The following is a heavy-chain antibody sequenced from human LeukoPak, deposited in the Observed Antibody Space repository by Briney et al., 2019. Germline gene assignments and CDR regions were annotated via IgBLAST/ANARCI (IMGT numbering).Heavy chain of an antibody. D-gene: IGHD6-13*01. CDR3: AKDGEVPLSIAAAKTGWFDP. CDR1: GGSISSSN. CDR2: ISGSGGST. V-gene: IGHV3-23*01. Sequence: ETLSLTCAVSGGSISSSNWWSWVRQPPGKGLEWVSAISGSGGSTYYADSVKGRFTISRDNSKNTLYLQMNSLRAEDTAVYYCAKDGEVPLSIAAAKTGWFDPWGQGTLVTVSS. J-gene: IGHJ5*02.